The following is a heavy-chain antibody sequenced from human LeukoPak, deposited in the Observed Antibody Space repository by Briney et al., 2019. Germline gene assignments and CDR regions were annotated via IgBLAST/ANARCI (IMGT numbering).Heavy chain of an antibody. CDR1: GFTVTGSY. CDR3: ARDPSGITIDNYYTLPKGLDV. CDR2: TYSGGTT. Sequence: GGSLRLSCAASGFTVTGSYINWVRQAPGKGLEWISVTYSGGTTYYSGSVKDRFIVSRDSSKNTLYLQMTSLTGEDTAIYYCARDPSGITIDNYYTLPKGLDVWGQGTAVTVSS. J-gene: IGHJ6*02. V-gene: IGHV3-66*01. D-gene: IGHD3-3*01.